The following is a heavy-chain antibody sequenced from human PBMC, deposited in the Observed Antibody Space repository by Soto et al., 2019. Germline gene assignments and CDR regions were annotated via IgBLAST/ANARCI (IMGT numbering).Heavy chain of an antibody. CDR1: GGSISRYY. CDR2: IYYSGST. J-gene: IGHJ5*02. CDR3: ARENAVSGDWFDP. D-gene: IGHD2-8*01. V-gene: IGHV4-59*01. Sequence: QVQLQESGPGLVKPSETLSLTCTVSGGSISRYYWSWIRQPPGKGLEWIGSIYYSGSTNYKPSLRRRGTISVDTSKNPLSLKLSSVTAADTAVYFCARENAVSGDWFDPWGQGTLVTVSS.